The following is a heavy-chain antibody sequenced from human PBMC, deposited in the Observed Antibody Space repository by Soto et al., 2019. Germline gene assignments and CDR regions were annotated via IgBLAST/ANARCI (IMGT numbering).Heavy chain of an antibody. Sequence: SETLSLTCNFSGVSVRRGETYCSWIRQSPGNGLEWIGYIHYSGSTYYNPSLRSRVTMSLDMSKNQFSLQLSSVTAADTAVYFCARGGSSGYAHSCFECWRQGTLGTVSS. V-gene: IGHV4-30-4*01. D-gene: IGHD3-22*01. CDR3: ARGGSSGYAHSCFEC. J-gene: IGHJ5*01. CDR1: GVSVRRGETY. CDR2: IHYSGST.